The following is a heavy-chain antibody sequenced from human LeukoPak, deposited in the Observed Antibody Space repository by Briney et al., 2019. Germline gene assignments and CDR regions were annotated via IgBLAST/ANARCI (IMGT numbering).Heavy chain of an antibody. CDR2: IYYSGST. CDR1: GGSISSSSYY. Sequence: PSETLSLTCTVSGGSISSSSYYWGWIRQPPGKGLESIGSIYYSGSTYYNPSLKSRVTISVDTSKNQFSLKVRSVTAADTAVYYCARGAIAAAGTFYLGHWGQGTLVTVSS. V-gene: IGHV4-39*07. D-gene: IGHD6-13*01. J-gene: IGHJ4*02. CDR3: ARGAIAAAGTFYLGH.